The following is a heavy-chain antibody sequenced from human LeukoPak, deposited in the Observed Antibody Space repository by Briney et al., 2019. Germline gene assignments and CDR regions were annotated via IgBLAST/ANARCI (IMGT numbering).Heavy chain of an antibody. CDR2: INTDNGNT. J-gene: IGHJ3*02. CDR1: GYTFTRYT. Sequence: ASVKVSCKTSGYTFTRYTIHWMRQAPGQRLEWMGWINTDNGNTKYPQQFQGRITSLRDTFANTVYMELSSLRSEDTAIYYCARGGSGATFDIWGQGTMVTVSS. V-gene: IGHV1-3*04. D-gene: IGHD1-26*01. CDR3: ARGGSGATFDI.